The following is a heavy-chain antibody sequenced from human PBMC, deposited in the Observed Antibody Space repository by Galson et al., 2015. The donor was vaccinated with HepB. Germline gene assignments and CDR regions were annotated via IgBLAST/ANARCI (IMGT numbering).Heavy chain of an antibody. CDR1: GFTFSNYW. D-gene: IGHD3-10*01. V-gene: IGHV3-7*03. CDR3: ARDYDYYGSGSYLGY. CDR2: IKQDGSEK. Sequence: SLRLSCAASGFTFSNYWMSWVRQAPGKGLEWVANIKQDGSEKYYVDSVKGRFTISRDNAKNSLYLQMNSLRAEDTAVYYCARDYDYYGSGSYLGYWGLGTLVTVSS. J-gene: IGHJ4*02.